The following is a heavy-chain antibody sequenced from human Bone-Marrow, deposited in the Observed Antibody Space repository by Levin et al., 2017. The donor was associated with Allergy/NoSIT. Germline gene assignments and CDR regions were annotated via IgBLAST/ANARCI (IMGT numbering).Heavy chain of an antibody. Sequence: SETLSLTCTVSNGSIRSYYWTWIRQPPGKGLEWIGFINYNVHANYNSSLKSRVTISVDMSKSQFFLRLTSVTAADTAVYYCARGEPLHSSAPFDYWGQGVLVTVSS. D-gene: IGHD3-22*01. CDR2: INYNVHA. J-gene: IGHJ4*02. CDR1: NGSIRSYY. V-gene: IGHV4-59*01. CDR3: ARGEPLHSSAPFDY.